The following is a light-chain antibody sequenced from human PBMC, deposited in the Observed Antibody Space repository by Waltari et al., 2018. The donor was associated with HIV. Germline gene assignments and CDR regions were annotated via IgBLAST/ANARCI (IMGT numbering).Light chain of an antibody. CDR1: SSDVGGYNY. Sequence: QSALTQPPSASGSPGQSVTISCTGTSSDVGGYNYVSWYQQHPGKVPNLMVYDVSKRPSGVPDRFSASKSDNTAYLTISGLQADDEGDYYCCSYVGNFTWVFGGGTILTVL. CDR3: CSYVGNFTWV. J-gene: IGLJ3*02. CDR2: DVS. V-gene: IGLV2-11*01.